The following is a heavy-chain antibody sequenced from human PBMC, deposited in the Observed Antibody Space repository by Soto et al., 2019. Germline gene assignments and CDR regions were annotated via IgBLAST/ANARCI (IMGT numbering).Heavy chain of an antibody. CDR2: IIPIFGTT. D-gene: IGHD2-21*02. CDR3: AVGLYCGGGCYSHFDY. Sequence: VQLVQSGAEVKKPGSSVKVSCKASGGTFSNYPFIWVRQAPGQGLDWMGGIIPIFGTTDYGQRFQGRVTITADEATNTAYMELSSLRSDDTVLYYCAVGLYCGGGCYSHFDYWGQGTLVTVSS. CDR1: GGTFSNYP. V-gene: IGHV1-69*01. J-gene: IGHJ4*02.